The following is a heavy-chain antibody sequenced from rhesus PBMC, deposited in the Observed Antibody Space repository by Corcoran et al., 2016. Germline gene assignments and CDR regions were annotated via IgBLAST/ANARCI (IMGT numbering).Heavy chain of an antibody. D-gene: IGHD6-13*01. Sequence: QVQLQESGPGLVKPSETLSLTCAVSGYSISRGYGWSWIRQPPGKGLEWIGYIGGCSVSNNHKPAPKSRVTMSKDTSKDNFSLKLSSVTAADTAVYYCARDHSSWSKGFGLDSWGQGVVVTVSS. CDR3: ARDHSSWSKGFGLDS. V-gene: IGHV4-127*01. CDR2: IGGCSVSN. J-gene: IGHJ6*01. CDR1: GYSISRGYG.